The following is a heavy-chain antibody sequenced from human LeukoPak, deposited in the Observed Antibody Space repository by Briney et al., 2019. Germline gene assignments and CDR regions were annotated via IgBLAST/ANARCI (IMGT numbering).Heavy chain of an antibody. Sequence: GGSQRLSCAASGFTVSINYMTWVRQAPGTGLEWVSVIYGGGGTYYADSVKGRFTISRDNSKNTLYLQMNSLRAGETVGYYGARKGGGPSGPLDYWGQGTLVTVSS. J-gene: IGHJ4*02. CDR3: ARKGGGPSGPLDY. CDR1: GFTVSINY. D-gene: IGHD3-3*01. CDR2: IYGGGGT. V-gene: IGHV3-66*01.